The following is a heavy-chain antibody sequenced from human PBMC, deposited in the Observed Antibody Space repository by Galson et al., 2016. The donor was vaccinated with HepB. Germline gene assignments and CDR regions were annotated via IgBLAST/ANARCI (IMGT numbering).Heavy chain of an antibody. CDR3: ARDLYYYDASGSLV. D-gene: IGHD3-22*01. Sequence: TLSLTCTVSGGSITSGSYYWSWIRQPAGKGLEWIGRIYSSGSTNYSPSLKSRVTISVDTSKNQFSLKLSSVTAANTAVYYCARDLYYYDASGSLVWGRGTVVTVSS. CDR2: IYSSGST. V-gene: IGHV4-61*02. CDR1: GGSITSGSYY. J-gene: IGHJ3*01.